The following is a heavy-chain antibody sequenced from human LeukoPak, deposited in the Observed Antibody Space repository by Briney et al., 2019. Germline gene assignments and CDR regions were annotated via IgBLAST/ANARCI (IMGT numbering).Heavy chain of an antibody. CDR3: ASPVKYYDTWSGYPPFDY. Sequence: VASVKVSCTASGGTFNNFAISWVRQAPGQGLEWVGGIIPMSGTANYAQKFQGRVTVTADESTSTAYMELSSLRSEDTAIYYCASPVKYYDTWSGYPPFDYWGQGTLVTVSS. V-gene: IGHV1-69*13. J-gene: IGHJ4*02. D-gene: IGHD3-3*01. CDR1: GGTFNNFA. CDR2: IIPMSGTA.